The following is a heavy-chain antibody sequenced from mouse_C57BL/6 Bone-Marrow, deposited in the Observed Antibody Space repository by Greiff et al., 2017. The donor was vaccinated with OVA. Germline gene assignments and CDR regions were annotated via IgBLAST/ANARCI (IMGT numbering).Heavy chain of an antibody. V-gene: IGHV1-81*01. Sequence: QVQLQQSGAELARPGASVKLSCKASGYTFTSYGISWVKQRPGQGLEWIGEIYPRSGNTYYNEKFKGKATLTADKSSSTAYMELRSLTSEDSAVYFCARALLLLAWFAYWGQGTLVTVSA. J-gene: IGHJ3*01. CDR2: IYPRSGNT. D-gene: IGHD1-1*01. CDR3: ARALLLLAWFAY. CDR1: GYTFTSYG.